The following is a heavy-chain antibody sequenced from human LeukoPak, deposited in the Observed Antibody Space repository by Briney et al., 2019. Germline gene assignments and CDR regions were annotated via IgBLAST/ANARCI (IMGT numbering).Heavy chain of an antibody. CDR2: ISSVETTK. Sequence: PGGSLRLSCAASGFPFSSYEMNWVRQAPGKGLEWVSYISSVETTKYYADSVKGRFTISRDNAKNSLYLQMNSLRVEDTAVYYCAKVAKYYYGPEPYYFFEQWGQGTPVTASS. CDR3: AKVAKYYYGPEPYYFFEQ. V-gene: IGHV3-48*03. D-gene: IGHD3-10*01. CDR1: GFPFSSYE. J-gene: IGHJ4*02.